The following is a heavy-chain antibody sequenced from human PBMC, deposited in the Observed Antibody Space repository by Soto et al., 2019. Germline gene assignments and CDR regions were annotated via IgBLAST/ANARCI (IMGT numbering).Heavy chain of an antibody. V-gene: IGHV3-30*18. D-gene: IGHD2-15*01. J-gene: IGHJ4*02. CDR2: ISYDGSNK. Sequence: PGGSLRLSCAASGFTFSSYGMHWVRQAPGKGLEWVAVISYDGSNKYYADSVKGRFTISRDNSKNTLYLQMNSLRAEDTAVYYCANPMGVAAGYWGQGTLVTVSS. CDR3: ANPMGVAAGY. CDR1: GFTFSSYG.